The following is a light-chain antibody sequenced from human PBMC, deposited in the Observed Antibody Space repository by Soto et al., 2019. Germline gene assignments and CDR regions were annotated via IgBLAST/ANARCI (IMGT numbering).Light chain of an antibody. CDR2: EVS. V-gene: IGLV2-14*01. Sequence: QSALTQPASVSGSPGQSITISCTGTSSDVGGYNYVSWYQQHPGKAPKLVIFEVSIRPSGVSVRFSGSKSGNTASLTISGLQTEDEADYYCSSYTSSPTIFVFGGGTKVTV. CDR3: SSYTSSPTIFV. CDR1: SSDVGGYNY. J-gene: IGLJ1*01.